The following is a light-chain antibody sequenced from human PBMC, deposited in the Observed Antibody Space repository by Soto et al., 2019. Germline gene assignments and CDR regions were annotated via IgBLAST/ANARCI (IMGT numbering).Light chain of an antibody. J-gene: IGKJ5*01. CDR1: QGIGDT. CDR2: GAS. Sequence: EVVMRQSPATLSVSPGAGATLSCRASQGIGDTLAWYQQKPGQAPRVFIYGASTRATGIPDRFSGSGSGTDFTLTISRLEPEDFAVYYCQQQGRSWITFGQGTRLEIK. V-gene: IGKV3-20*01. CDR3: QQQGRSWIT.